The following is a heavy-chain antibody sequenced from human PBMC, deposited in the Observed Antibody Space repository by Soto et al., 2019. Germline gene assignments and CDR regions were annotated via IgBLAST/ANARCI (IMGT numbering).Heavy chain of an antibody. Sequence: QVQLQESGPGLVKPSETLSLTCTVSGGSVSSGSYYWSWIRQPPGKGLEWIGYIYYSGSTNYNPSLKSRLTISLDTSKKQSSLKLSSVTAADTAVYYCARGYGSGSNVLDYWGQGTLVTVPS. CDR1: GGSVSSGSYY. CDR2: IYYSGST. CDR3: ARGYGSGSNVLDY. V-gene: IGHV4-61*01. D-gene: IGHD3-10*01. J-gene: IGHJ4*02.